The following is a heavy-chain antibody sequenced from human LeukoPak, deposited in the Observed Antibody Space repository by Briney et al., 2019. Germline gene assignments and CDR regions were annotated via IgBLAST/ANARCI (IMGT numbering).Heavy chain of an antibody. Sequence: GGSLRLSCAASGFTFSSDAMSWVRQAPGKGLEWVSAISGSGGSTYYADSVTGRFTISRDNSKNTLYLQMNSLRAEDTAVYYCAKDRLGTYYYDSSGYYPGSFDYWGQGTLVTVSS. J-gene: IGHJ4*02. CDR2: ISGSGGST. CDR1: GFTFSSDA. CDR3: AKDRLGTYYYDSSGYYPGSFDY. V-gene: IGHV3-23*01. D-gene: IGHD3-22*01.